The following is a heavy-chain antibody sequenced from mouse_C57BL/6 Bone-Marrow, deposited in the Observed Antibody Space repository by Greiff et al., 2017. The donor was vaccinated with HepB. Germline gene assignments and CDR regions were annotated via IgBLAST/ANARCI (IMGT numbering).Heavy chain of an antibody. CDR3: TTPSYSFDY. CDR2: IDPENGDT. CDR1: GFNIKDDY. V-gene: IGHV14-4*01. J-gene: IGHJ2*01. Sequence: VQLQQSGAELVRPGASVKLSCTASGFNIKDDYMHWVKQRPEQGLEWIGWIDPENGDTEYASKFQGKATITADTSSNTAYLQLSSLTSEDTAVYYCTTPSYSFDYWGQGTTLTVSS.